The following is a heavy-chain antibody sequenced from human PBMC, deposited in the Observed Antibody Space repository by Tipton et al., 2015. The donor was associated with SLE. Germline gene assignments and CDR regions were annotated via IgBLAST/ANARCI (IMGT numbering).Heavy chain of an antibody. CDR2: LYYSGNT. D-gene: IGHD3-3*01. Sequence: PSLTCTVSGGSVNDYYWSWIRLPPGKGLEWIGYLYYSGNTNYNPSLKSRVTVSIDTSKNQFSLNLSSVTAADTAVYYCARDLSGGHYDLWGRGTLVTVSS. J-gene: IGHJ2*01. CDR3: ARDLSGGHYDL. CDR1: GGSVNDYY. V-gene: IGHV4-59*02.